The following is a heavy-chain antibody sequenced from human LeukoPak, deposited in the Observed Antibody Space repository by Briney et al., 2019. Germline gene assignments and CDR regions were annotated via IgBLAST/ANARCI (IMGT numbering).Heavy chain of an antibody. V-gene: IGHV4-39*01. CDR2: IYYSGST. CDR3: ARHAGSVSYFDH. J-gene: IGHJ4*02. D-gene: IGHD1-26*01. CDR1: GDSISSGSDY. Sequence: SETLSLTCTVSGDSISSGSDYWGWIRQPPGKGLEWIGSIYYSGSTYYNPSLKSRVTISVDTSRNQLSLKLSSVTAADTAVYYCARHAGSVSYFDHWGQGTLVIVFS.